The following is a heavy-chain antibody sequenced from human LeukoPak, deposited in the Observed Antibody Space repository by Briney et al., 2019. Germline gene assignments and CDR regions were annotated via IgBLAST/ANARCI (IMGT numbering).Heavy chain of an antibody. D-gene: IGHD3-22*01. CDR2: IYSGGST. V-gene: IGHV3-53*01. CDR3: ARDPDYNDSA. J-gene: IGHJ4*02. Sequence: GGSLRLSCAASGFTVSSNYMSWVGQAPGKGLEWVSVIYSGGSTYYADSVKGRFTISRDNSKNTLYLQMNSLRADDTAVYYCARDPDYNDSAWGQGTLVTVSS. CDR1: GFTVSSNY.